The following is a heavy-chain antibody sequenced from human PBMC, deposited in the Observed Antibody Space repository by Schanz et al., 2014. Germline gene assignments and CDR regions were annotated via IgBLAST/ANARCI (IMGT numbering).Heavy chain of an antibody. CDR1: GFTFSSYA. V-gene: IGHV3-30-3*01. J-gene: IGHJ4*02. CDR2: ISYDGSNK. D-gene: IGHD3-9*01. Sequence: VQLLESGGGLVQPGGSLRLSCAVSGFTFSSYAMHWVRQAPGKGLEWVAVISYDGSNKYYADSVKGRFTISRDNAKNSLFLQMNSLRAEDTAVYYCAKQIHYDILTVTRNWGQGTLVTVSS. CDR3: AKQIHYDILTVTRN.